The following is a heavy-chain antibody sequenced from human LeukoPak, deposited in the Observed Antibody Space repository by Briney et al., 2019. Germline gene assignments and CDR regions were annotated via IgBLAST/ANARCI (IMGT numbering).Heavy chain of an antibody. CDR2: IIPIFGTA. J-gene: IGHJ6*02. CDR1: GGTFSSYA. Sequence: ASVKVSCKASGGTFSSYAISWVRQAPGQGLEWMGGIIPIFGTANYAQKFQGRVTITADESTSTAYMELSSLRSEDTAVYYCARAKVAATPWYYYYGMDVWGQGTTVTASS. V-gene: IGHV1-69*13. D-gene: IGHD2-15*01. CDR3: ARAKVAATPWYYYYGMDV.